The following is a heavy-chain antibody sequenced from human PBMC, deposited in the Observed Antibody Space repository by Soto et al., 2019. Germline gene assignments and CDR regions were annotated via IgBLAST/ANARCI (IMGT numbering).Heavy chain of an antibody. CDR3: AKGDYGDYDYYYYGLYV. V-gene: IGHV3-23*01. CDR2: ISGSGGIT. D-gene: IGHD4-17*01. Sequence: GGSLRLSCAASGFTFSSYAMSCLRQAPGKGLEWVSAISGSGGITYYADSVKGRFTISRHNSKNTLYLQMNSLRAEDTAVYYCAKGDYGDYDYYYYGLYVWGQGTTVTVYS. J-gene: IGHJ6*02. CDR1: GFTFSSYA.